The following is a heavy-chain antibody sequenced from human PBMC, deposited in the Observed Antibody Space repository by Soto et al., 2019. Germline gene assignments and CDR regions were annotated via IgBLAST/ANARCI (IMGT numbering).Heavy chain of an antibody. CDR2: TYYRSKWYN. CDR3: AREEDGYSKKMGAFDI. D-gene: IGHD4-4*01. V-gene: IGHV6-1*01. Sequence: SQTLSLPCAISGDSVSSNSAAWNWIRQSPSRGLEWLGRTYYRSKWYNDYAVSVKSRITNNPDTSKNQFSLQLNSVTPEDTAVYYCAREEDGYSKKMGAFDIWGQGTMVTVSS. CDR1: GDSVSSNSAA. J-gene: IGHJ3*02.